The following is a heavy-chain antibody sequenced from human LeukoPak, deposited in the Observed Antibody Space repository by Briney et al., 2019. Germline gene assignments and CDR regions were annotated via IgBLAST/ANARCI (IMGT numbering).Heavy chain of an antibody. CDR3: ARDLQRDYGSGRYSV. CDR1: GYSISSGYY. D-gene: IGHD3-10*01. V-gene: IGHV4-38-2*02. Sequence: SETLSLTCTVSGYSISSGYYWGWIRQPPGKGREWIGSIYHSGSTYYNPSLKSRVTISVDTSKNQFSLKLSSVTAADTAVYYCARDLQRDYGSGRYSVWGQGTLVTVSS. J-gene: IGHJ4*02. CDR2: IYHSGST.